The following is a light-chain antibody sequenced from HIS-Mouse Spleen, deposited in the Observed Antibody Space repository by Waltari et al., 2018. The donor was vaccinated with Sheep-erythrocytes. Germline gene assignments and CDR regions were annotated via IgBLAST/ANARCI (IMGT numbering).Light chain of an antibody. CDR2: SNN. V-gene: IGLV1-44*01. Sequence: QSVLTPPPSASGTPGQRVTISCSGSSSNIGRNPVNWYQQLPGTAPKLLIYSNNQRPSGVPDRFSGSNSGTSASLAISGLQSEDEADYYCAAWDDSLNGVVFGGGTKLTVL. CDR3: AAWDDSLNGVV. J-gene: IGLJ2*01. CDR1: SSNIGRNP.